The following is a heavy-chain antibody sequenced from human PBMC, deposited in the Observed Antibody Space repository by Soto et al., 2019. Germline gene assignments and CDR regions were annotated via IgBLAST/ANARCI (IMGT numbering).Heavy chain of an antibody. Sequence: GGSLRLSCAASGFTVSSNYMSWVRQAPGKGLEWVSVIYSGGSTYYADSVKGRFTISRDNSKNTLYLQMNSLRAEDTAVYCCARDLRSPYSNFGSWGQGTWVTVFS. CDR3: ARDLRSPYSNFGS. V-gene: IGHV3-66*02. D-gene: IGHD4-4*01. CDR1: GFTVSSNY. CDR2: IYSGGST. J-gene: IGHJ4*02.